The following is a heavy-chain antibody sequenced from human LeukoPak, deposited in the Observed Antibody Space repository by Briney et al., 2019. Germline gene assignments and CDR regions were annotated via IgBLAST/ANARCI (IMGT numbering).Heavy chain of an antibody. V-gene: IGHV3-53*01. CDR1: GFTVNGNY. CDR2: IYSGGTT. D-gene: IGHD4-23*01. Sequence: GGSLRLSCAVSGFTVNGNYMSWVRQAPGKGLEWVSLIYSGGTTYYADSVKGRFTISRDNSKNTLYLQMNSLRAEDTAVYYCARRAGGYSHPYDYWGQGILVTVSS. J-gene: IGHJ4*02. CDR3: ARRAGGYSHPYDY.